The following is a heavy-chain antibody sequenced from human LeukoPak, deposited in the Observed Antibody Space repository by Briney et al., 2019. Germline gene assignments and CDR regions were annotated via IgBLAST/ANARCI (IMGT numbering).Heavy chain of an antibody. V-gene: IGHV4-59*01. CDR3: ARVGVWGVTYDY. D-gene: IGHD3-10*01. J-gene: IGHJ4*02. CDR2: IYYSGST. CDR1: GGSIGPYY. Sequence: PSETLSLTCTVSGGSIGPYYWSWIRQPPGKGLEWIGFIYYSGSTNYNPSLRRRVTISVDTSKNQFSLRLNSVTAADTAVYYCARVGVWGVTYDYWGQGTLVTVSS.